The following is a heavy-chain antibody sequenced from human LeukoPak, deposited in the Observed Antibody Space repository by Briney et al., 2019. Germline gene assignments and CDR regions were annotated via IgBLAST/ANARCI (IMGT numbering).Heavy chain of an antibody. CDR1: GFTFSSYG. Sequence: GGSLRLSCAASGFTFSSYGMHWVRQAPGKGLEWVSSISSSSSYIYYADSVKGRFTISRDNAKNTLYLQMNSLRAEDTAVYYCARHLSGVTGYTYGRGIDYWGQGTLVTVSS. J-gene: IGHJ4*02. CDR3: ARHLSGVTGYTYGRGIDY. CDR2: ISSSSSYI. V-gene: IGHV3-21*01. D-gene: IGHD5-18*01.